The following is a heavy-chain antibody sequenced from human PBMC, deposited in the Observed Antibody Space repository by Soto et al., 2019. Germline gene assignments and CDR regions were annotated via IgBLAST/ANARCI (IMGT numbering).Heavy chain of an antibody. Sequence: GASVKVSCKASGYTFTSYGISWLRQSPGQGLEWMGWISAYNGNTNYAQKLQGRVTMATDTSTSTAYMELRSLRSDDTAVYYCARDNSGTIWYFDLWGRGTLVTVSS. D-gene: IGHD3-3*01. J-gene: IGHJ2*01. V-gene: IGHV1-18*04. CDR2: ISAYNGNT. CDR1: GYTFTSYG. CDR3: ARDNSGTIWYFDL.